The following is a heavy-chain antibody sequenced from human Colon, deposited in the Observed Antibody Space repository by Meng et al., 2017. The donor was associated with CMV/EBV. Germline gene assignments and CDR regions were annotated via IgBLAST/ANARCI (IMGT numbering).Heavy chain of an antibody. V-gene: IGHV3-74*01. CDR3: VVKGSAWFDY. J-gene: IGHJ4*02. Sequence: GGSLRLSCAASGFSFTSYWMHWVRQAPGKGLVWISGMNAEGTIINNADSVKGRFTISRDNARNTLYLQMNSLRGDDTAVYYCVVKGSAWFDYWGQGTLVTAPQ. D-gene: IGHD2-21*01. CDR1: GFSFTSYW. CDR2: MNAEGTII.